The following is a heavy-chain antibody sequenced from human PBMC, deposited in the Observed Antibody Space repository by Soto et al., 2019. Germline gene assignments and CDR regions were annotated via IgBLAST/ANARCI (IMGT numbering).Heavy chain of an antibody. CDR1: GYTFTSYG. Sequence: ASVKVSCKASGYTFTSYGISWVRQAPGQGLEWMGWISAYNGNTNYAQKLQGRVTMTTDTSTSTAYMELRSLRSDDTAVYYCARDSDDIVVVVAATADYYYYGMDVWGQGTTVTVSS. CDR2: ISAYNGNT. CDR3: ARDSDDIVVVVAATADYYYYGMDV. J-gene: IGHJ6*02. D-gene: IGHD2-15*01. V-gene: IGHV1-18*01.